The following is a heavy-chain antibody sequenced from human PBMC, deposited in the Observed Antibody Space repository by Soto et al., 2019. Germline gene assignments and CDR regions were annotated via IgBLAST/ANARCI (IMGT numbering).Heavy chain of an antibody. CDR2: VTNSGSNT. CDR1: GFTFSTYA. Sequence: GGSLRLSCAASGFTFSTYAMTWVHQAPGKGLEWVSSVTNSGSNTYHADSVKGRFTISRDNSKNMLFLQMNSLRAEDTALYYCAKDLAATATGDSFDIWGQGTMVTVSS. J-gene: IGHJ3*02. CDR3: AKDLAATATGDSFDI. D-gene: IGHD1-1*01. V-gene: IGHV3-23*01.